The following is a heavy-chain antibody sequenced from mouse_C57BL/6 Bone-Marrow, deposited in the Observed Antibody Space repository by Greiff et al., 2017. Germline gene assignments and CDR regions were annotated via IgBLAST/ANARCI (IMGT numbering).Heavy chain of an antibody. J-gene: IGHJ2*01. D-gene: IGHD1-1*01. V-gene: IGHV1-63*01. CDR2: IYPGGGYT. Sequence: QVQLQQSGAELVRPGTSVKMSCKASGYTFTNYWIGWAKQRPGHGLEWIGDIYPGGGYTNYNEKFKGKATLTADKSSSTAYMQFSSLTSEDAAIYYCARHNYGSSYGYWGQGTTLTVSS. CDR3: ARHNYGSSYGY. CDR1: GYTFTNYW.